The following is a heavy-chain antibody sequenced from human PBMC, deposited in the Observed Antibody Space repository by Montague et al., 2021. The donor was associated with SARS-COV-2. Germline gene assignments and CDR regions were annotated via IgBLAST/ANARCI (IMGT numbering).Heavy chain of an antibody. CDR2: IYYSGST. J-gene: IGHJ6*03. V-gene: IGHV4-39*01. D-gene: IGHD3-22*01. Sequence: SETLSLTCTVSGGSISSSGYYWGWIRQPPGKGLEWIGSIYYSGSTYYNPSLKSRVIMSVDTSKNQFSLNLNSVTAADTAVYYCARLRDYASSVYHSYYYYYMDVWGKGTMVTVSS. CDR3: ARLRDYASSVYHSYYYYYMDV. CDR1: GGSISSSGYY.